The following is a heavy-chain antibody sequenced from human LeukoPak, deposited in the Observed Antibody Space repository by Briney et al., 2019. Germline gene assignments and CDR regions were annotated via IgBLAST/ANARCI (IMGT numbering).Heavy chain of an antibody. CDR3: ARSEYDFWSGSNSAYFDY. CDR2: IYYSGST. D-gene: IGHD3-3*01. V-gene: IGHV4-59*01. CDR1: GGSISSYY. Sequence: SETLSLTCTVSGGSISSYYWSWIRQPPGKGLEWIGYIYYSGSTNYNPSLKSRVTISVDTSKNQFSLKLSSVTAADTAVYYCARSEYDFWSGSNSAYFDYWGQGTLVTVSS. J-gene: IGHJ4*02.